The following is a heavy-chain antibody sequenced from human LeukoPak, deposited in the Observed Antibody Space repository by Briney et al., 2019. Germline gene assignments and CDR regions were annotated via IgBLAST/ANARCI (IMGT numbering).Heavy chain of an antibody. J-gene: IGHJ4*02. CDR1: GLTFSSYC. D-gene: IGHD6-13*01. CDR2: IRYDGSNK. Sequence: GGSLRLSCAASGLTFSSYCMHWVRQAAGKGLEWVAFIRYDGSNKYYADSVQGRFTISRDNSKNTLYLQMNSLRAEDTAVYYCASLGVAAGRYWGQGTLVTVSS. CDR3: ASLGVAAGRY. V-gene: IGHV3-30*02.